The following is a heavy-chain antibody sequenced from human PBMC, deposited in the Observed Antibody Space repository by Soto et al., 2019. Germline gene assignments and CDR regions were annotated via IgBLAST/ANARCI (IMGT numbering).Heavy chain of an antibody. V-gene: IGHV1-18*04. CDR2: ISPYNGNT. Sequence: QIQLVQSAAEVKKPGASVKVSCKTSGYTFVSYGISWVRQAPGQGLEWMGWISPYNGNTNFAQRLRGRVTLTTDTSTEIVSMALGSLKSDDTAVYYCASDKNFFDSSGYYDHWGQGTLITVSS. D-gene: IGHD3-22*01. J-gene: IGHJ5*02. CDR3: ASDKNFFDSSGYYDH. CDR1: GYTFVSYG.